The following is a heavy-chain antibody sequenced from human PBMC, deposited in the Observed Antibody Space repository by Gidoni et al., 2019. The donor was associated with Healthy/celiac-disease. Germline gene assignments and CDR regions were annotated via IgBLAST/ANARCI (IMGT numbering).Heavy chain of an antibody. D-gene: IGHD6-13*01. J-gene: IGHJ4*02. V-gene: IGHV3-23*01. Sequence: EVQLLESGGGLVQPGGSLRLSCAASGFPFNRYAMSWVRQAPGKGLEWVSAISGSGGSTYYADSVKGRFTISRDNSKNTLYLQMNSLRAEDTAVYYCAKAGIAAAGTLVKTFDYWGQGTLVTVSS. CDR2: ISGSGGST. CDR1: GFPFNRYA. CDR3: AKAGIAAAGTLVKTFDY.